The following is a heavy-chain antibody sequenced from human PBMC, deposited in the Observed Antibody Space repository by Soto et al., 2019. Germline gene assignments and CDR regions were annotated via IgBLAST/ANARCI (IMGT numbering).Heavy chain of an antibody. CDR1: GASVANDNW. Sequence: QVQLQESGPGLVKPSETLSLTCTVSGASVANDNWWSWVRQSPGKALEWIGEVHHSVGNNNSPSLPIRVTISVDKSTNQFSLKLHSVTAADSAVYFCTRHFYYSMDVWGQGTTVTVS. CDR2: VHHSVGN. J-gene: IGHJ6*02. CDR3: TRHFYYSMDV. V-gene: IGHV4-4*02.